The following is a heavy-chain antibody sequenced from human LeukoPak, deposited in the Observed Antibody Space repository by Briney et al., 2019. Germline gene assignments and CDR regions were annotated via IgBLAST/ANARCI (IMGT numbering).Heavy chain of an antibody. CDR2: ISASGST. CDR1: GGSISSYY. V-gene: IGHV4-4*07. J-gene: IGHJ4*02. D-gene: IGHD2-2*01. CDR3: ARSTTQDHHFDY. Sequence: SETLSLTCTVSGGSISSYYWSWIRQPAGRGLEWIGRISASGSTNYAPSLRSRVTMSVDTSTNQFSPKLSSVTAADTAVYYCARSTTQDHHFDYWGQGTLVTVSS.